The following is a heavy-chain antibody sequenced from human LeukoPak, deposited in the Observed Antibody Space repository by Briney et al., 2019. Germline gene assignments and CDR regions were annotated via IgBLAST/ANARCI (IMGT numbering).Heavy chain of an antibody. V-gene: IGHV3-74*01. CDR1: GFTFSSYW. J-gene: IGHJ4*02. CDR3: ARGYSGTYRVDY. CDR2: INSDGSIT. Sequence: GGSLRLSCAASGFTFSSYWMHWVRQVPGKGLVWVSRINSDGSITSYADSVKGRFTISRDNATNTLYLQMNSLRAEDTAVYYCARGYSGTYRVDYWGQGILVTVSS. D-gene: IGHD1-26*01.